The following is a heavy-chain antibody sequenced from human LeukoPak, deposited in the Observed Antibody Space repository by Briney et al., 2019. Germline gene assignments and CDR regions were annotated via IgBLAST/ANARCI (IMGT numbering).Heavy chain of an antibody. CDR3: ARVDRGYSGYDAYYFDY. J-gene: IGHJ4*02. Sequence: ASVKVSCKASGYTFTGYYMHWVRQAPRQGLEWMGWINPNSGGTNYAQKFQGRVTMTRDTSISTAYMELSRLRSDDTAVYYCARVDRGYSGYDAYYFDYWGQGTLVTVSS. D-gene: IGHD5-12*01. V-gene: IGHV1-2*02. CDR1: GYTFTGYY. CDR2: INPNSGGT.